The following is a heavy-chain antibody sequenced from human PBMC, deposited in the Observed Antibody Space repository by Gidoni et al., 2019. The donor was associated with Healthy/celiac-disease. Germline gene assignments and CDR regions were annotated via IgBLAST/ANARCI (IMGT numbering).Heavy chain of an antibody. Sequence: QVQLVQSGAEVKKPGSSVKVSCKVSGGTFSSYAISWLRQDPGQGLEWMGGIIPIFGTANYAQKFQGRVTITADESTSTAYMELSSLRSEDTAVYYCARDQDYGDYVGGMDVWGQGTTVTVSS. CDR2: IIPIFGTA. D-gene: IGHD4-17*01. CDR3: ARDQDYGDYVGGMDV. CDR1: GGTFSSYA. J-gene: IGHJ6*02. V-gene: IGHV1-69*01.